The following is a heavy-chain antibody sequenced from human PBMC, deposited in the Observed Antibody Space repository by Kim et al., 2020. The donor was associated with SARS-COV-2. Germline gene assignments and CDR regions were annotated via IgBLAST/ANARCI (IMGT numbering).Heavy chain of an antibody. CDR3: ARHHFCSGSFVVESFD. V-gene: IGHV4-39*01. CDR2: IFYSGST. CDR1: GGSISSSSYY. J-gene: IGHJ3*02. D-gene: IGHD3-10*02. Sequence: SETLSLTCTVSGGSISSSSYYWGWIRQPPGKGLVWLGTIFYSGSTFYNPSLKSRVTISVDTSKNQFSLKLSSVTAADTAVYYCARHHFCSGSFVVESFD.